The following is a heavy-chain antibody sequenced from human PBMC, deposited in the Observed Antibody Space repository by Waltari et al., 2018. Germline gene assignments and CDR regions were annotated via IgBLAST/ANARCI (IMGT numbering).Heavy chain of an antibody. CDR2: ISSGGTT. V-gene: IGHV3-11*01. D-gene: IGHD6-25*01. J-gene: IGHJ4*02. CDR3: ARQVYSGSLYYFDY. Sequence: QVQLVESGGGLVKPGGSLRLSCAASGFSFSDYYMSWIRQAPGKGLEGLSYISSGGTTYYTDSVKGRFTISRDNAKNSLFLQMNSLTAEDTAVYYCARQVYSGSLYYFDYWGQGTLLTVSS. CDR1: GFSFSDYY.